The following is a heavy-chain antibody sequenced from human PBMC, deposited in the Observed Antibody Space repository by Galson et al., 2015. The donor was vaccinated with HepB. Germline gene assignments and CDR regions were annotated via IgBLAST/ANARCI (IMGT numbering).Heavy chain of an antibody. D-gene: IGHD2/OR15-2a*01. Sequence: SLRLSCAASGFTFSSYWMHWVRQAPGKGLVWVSRINSDGSSTSYADSVKGRFTISRDNAKNTLYLQMNSLRAEDTAVYYCASGIEYGLFDYWGQGTLITVSS. CDR2: INSDGSST. V-gene: IGHV3-74*01. CDR3: ASGIEYGLFDY. J-gene: IGHJ4*02. CDR1: GFTFSSYW.